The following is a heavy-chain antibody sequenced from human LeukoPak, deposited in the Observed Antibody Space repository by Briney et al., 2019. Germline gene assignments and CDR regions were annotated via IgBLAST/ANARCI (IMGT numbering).Heavy chain of an antibody. CDR3: ARESLWFGGLFDY. J-gene: IGHJ4*02. D-gene: IGHD3-10*01. V-gene: IGHV3-21*01. Sequence: GGSLRLSCAASGFTFSNYNIHWVRQAPGKGLAWVSSISGSSSYIYYADSVKGRFTISRDNAKNSLYLQMNSLRAEDTVLYYCARESLWFGGLFDYWGQGALVTVSA. CDR1: GFTFSNYN. CDR2: ISGSSSYI.